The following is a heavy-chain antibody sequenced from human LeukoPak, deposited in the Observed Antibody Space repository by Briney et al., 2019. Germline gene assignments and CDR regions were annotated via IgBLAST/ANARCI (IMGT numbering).Heavy chain of an antibody. J-gene: IGHJ4*02. CDR1: GFTFSSYA. Sequence: PPGGSLRLSCAASGFTFSSYAMSWVRQAPGKGLQWVSFISGGGGTTYYADSVKGRFTVSRDNSKNTLYLQMSSLRAEDTAVYYCAKAEGSGNQPFDYWGQGTLVTVPS. CDR3: AKAEGSGNQPFDY. V-gene: IGHV3-23*01. CDR2: ISGGGGTT. D-gene: IGHD3-10*01.